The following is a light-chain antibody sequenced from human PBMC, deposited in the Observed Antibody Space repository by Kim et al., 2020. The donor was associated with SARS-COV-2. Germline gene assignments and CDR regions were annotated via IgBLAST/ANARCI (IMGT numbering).Light chain of an antibody. V-gene: IGKV3-11*01. Sequence: EIVLTQSPATLSLSPGERATLSCSASQSVSSYLAWYQQKPGQAPRLLIYDASNRATGIPVRFSGSGSGTDFTLTISSLEPEDFAVYYCQQRSNWPPVTFGGGTKVDIK. CDR1: QSVSSY. CDR2: DAS. CDR3: QQRSNWPPVT. J-gene: IGKJ4*01.